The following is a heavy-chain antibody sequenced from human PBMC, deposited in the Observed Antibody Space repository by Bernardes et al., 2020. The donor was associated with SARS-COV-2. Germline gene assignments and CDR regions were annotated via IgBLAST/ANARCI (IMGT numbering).Heavy chain of an antibody. J-gene: IGHJ6*02. V-gene: IGHV3-30*03. CDR2: ISYDGSVI. D-gene: IGHD3-10*01. Sequence: GGSLRLSCAASGFIFSNYAMHWVRQAPGKGLEWVAVISYDGSVIYYADSVKGRFTISRDNPKNTLYLQVNSLRAEDAGVYYCIRDILPGGADVWGQGTTVTVSS. CDR1: GFIFSNYA. CDR3: IRDILPGGADV.